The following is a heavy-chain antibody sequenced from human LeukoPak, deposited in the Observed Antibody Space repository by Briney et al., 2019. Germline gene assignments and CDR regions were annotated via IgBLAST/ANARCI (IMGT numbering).Heavy chain of an antibody. V-gene: IGHV4-4*07. CDR3: ARDVYYYGSGSYFLDY. CDR1: GGSFSTYY. Sequence: SETLSPTCTASGGSFSTYYWSWIRQPAGKGLEWIGHIYTSGTTNYNPSLKSRVTMSIDTSKNQFSLKLNSVTAADTAVYYCARDVYYYGSGSYFLDYWGQGTLVTVSS. J-gene: IGHJ4*02. CDR2: IYTSGTT. D-gene: IGHD3-10*01.